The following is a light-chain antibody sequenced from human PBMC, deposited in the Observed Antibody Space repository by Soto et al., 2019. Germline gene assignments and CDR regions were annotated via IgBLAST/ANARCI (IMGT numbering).Light chain of an antibody. CDR1: QSISSW. V-gene: IGKV1-5*03. CDR2: KAS. CDR3: QQYNSYART. J-gene: IGKJ1*01. Sequence: DIKMTQSPSTLSASVGDRVTITCRASQSISSWLAWYQQKPGKAPKLLIYKASSLESGVPSRFSGSGSGTEFTLTISSLQTDDVATYYGQQYNSYARTFGQGTKVGIK.